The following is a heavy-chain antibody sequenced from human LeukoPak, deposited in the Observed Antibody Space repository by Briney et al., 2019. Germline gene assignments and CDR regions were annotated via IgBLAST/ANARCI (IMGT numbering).Heavy chain of an antibody. CDR1: GFTVSSNY. CDR2: IYSGGST. Sequence: GGSLRLSCAASGFTVSSNYMSWVRQAPGKGLEWVSVIYSGGSTYYADSVKGRFTISRDNSKNTLYLQMNSLRAEDTAVYYCARVVAYFSGDSCYGRGGYFVYWGQGTLVTVSS. D-gene: IGHD2-15*01. V-gene: IGHV3-66*01. J-gene: IGHJ4*02. CDR3: ARVVAYFSGDSCYGRGGYFVY.